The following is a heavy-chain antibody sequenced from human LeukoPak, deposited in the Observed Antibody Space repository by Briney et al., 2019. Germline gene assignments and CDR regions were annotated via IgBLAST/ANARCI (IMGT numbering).Heavy chain of an antibody. Sequence: PGGSLRLSCVISGFTFSDYWMNWVRQAPGKGLEWVGSINQNGAEKTYVESVKGRFTISRDNPRNSVYLQMNSLRAEDTAIYYCARDGTAAGLYFDLWGQGPLVTVSS. CDR2: INQNGAEK. J-gene: IGHJ4*01. CDR1: GFTFSDYW. V-gene: IGHV3-7*01. CDR3: ARDGTAAGLYFDL. D-gene: IGHD6-13*01.